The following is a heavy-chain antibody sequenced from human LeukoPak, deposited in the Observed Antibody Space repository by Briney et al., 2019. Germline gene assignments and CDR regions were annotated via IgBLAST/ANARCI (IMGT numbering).Heavy chain of an antibody. Sequence: PWEALTLSCAASRFTLRSYWVNGVRQGPGKDPAQVANRKQDGSEKYYVHSVKGRFTISRDNAKNSLYLQMNSLRAEDTAVYYCASDREYYYGAGSFDYWGQGTLVTVSS. J-gene: IGHJ4*02. CDR2: RKQDGSEK. CDR3: ASDREYYYGAGSFDY. D-gene: IGHD3-10*01. V-gene: IGHV3-7*04. CDR1: RFTLRSYW.